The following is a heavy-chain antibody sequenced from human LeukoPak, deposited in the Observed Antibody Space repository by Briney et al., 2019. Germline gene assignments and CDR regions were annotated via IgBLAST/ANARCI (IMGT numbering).Heavy chain of an antibody. D-gene: IGHD3-22*01. CDR3: ARHADSSDSFEY. CDR2: INPNSGGT. V-gene: IGHV1-2*02. CDR1: GYTFTGYY. Sequence: ASVTVSCKPSGYTFTGYYMHWVRQAPGQGLEWMGWINPNSGGTNYAQKFQGRVTMTRDTSISTAYMELSRLRSDDTAVYYCARHADSSDSFEYWGQGTLVTVSS. J-gene: IGHJ4*02.